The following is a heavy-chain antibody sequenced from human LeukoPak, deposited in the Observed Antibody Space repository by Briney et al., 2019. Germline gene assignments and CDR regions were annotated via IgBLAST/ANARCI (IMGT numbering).Heavy chain of an antibody. J-gene: IGHJ4*02. Sequence: GASVKVSCKASGYTFTSYGISWVRQAPGQGLEWMGWISAYNGNTNYAQKLQGRVTMTTDTSTSTAYMELRSLRSEDTAVYYCARGYCSSTSCYTYDYWGQGTLVTVSS. CDR1: GYTFTSYG. V-gene: IGHV1-18*01. CDR3: ARGYCSSTSCYTYDY. CDR2: ISAYNGNT. D-gene: IGHD2-2*02.